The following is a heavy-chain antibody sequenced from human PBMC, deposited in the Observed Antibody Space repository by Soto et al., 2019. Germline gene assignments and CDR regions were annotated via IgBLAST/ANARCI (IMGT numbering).Heavy chain of an antibody. CDR2: IIPIFGTA. J-gene: IGHJ6*02. Sequence: ASVKVSCKASGGTFSSYAISWVRQAPGQGLEWMGGIIPIFGTANYAQKFQGRVTITADESTSTAYMELSSLRSEDTAVYYDISWGAVYYYGMDVWGQGTTVTVSS. CDR1: GGTFSSYA. CDR3: ISWGAVYYYGMDV. D-gene: IGHD1-26*01. V-gene: IGHV1-69*13.